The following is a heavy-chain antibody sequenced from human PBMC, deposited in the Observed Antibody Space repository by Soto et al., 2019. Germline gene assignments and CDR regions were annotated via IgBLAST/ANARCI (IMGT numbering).Heavy chain of an antibody. V-gene: IGHV3-48*01. D-gene: IGHD3-10*01. Sequence: GGSLRLSCAASGFTFSSYSMNWVRQAPGKGLEWVSYISSSSSNIYYADSVKGRFTISRDNAKNSLYLQMNSLRAEDTAVYYCASLSSFRVDYWGQGTLVTVSS. CDR3: ASLSSFRVDY. CDR1: GFTFSSYS. J-gene: IGHJ4*02. CDR2: ISSSSSNI.